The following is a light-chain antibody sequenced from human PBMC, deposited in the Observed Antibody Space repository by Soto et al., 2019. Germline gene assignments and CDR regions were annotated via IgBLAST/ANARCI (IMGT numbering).Light chain of an antibody. CDR3: ETWDSNTRV. J-gene: IGLJ2*01. CDR1: SGHSSYI. Sequence: QSVLTQSSSASASPGSSVKLTCTLSSGHSSYIIAWHQQQPGKAPRLLMKLDGSGSYNKGSGVPDRFSGSSSGADRYLTISHLQFEDEADYYCETWDSNTRVFGGGTKVTVL. V-gene: IGLV4-60*02. CDR2: LDGSGSY.